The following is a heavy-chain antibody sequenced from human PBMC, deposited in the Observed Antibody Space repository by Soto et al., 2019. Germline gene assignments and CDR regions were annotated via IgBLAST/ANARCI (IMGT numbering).Heavy chain of an antibody. D-gene: IGHD3-3*01. CDR3: ANVRFLEWLFDY. J-gene: IGHJ4*02. Sequence: SETLSLTCAVYGGSFSGYYWSWIRQPPGKGLEWIGEINHSGSTNYNPSLKSRVTISVDTSKNQFSLKLSSVTAADTAVYYCANVRFLEWLFDYWGQGTLVTVSS. CDR1: GGSFSGYY. V-gene: IGHV4-34*01. CDR2: INHSGST.